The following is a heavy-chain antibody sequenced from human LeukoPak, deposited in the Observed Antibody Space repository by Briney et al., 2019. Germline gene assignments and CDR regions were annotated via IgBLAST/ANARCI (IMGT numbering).Heavy chain of an antibody. Sequence: SETLSLTCTVSGGSISSYYWSWIRQPPGKGLEWIGYIYYSGSTNYNPSLKSRVTISVDTSKNQFSLKLSSVTAADTAVYYCASVDWSTNTCFDYWGQGTLVTVSS. J-gene: IGHJ4*02. CDR3: ASVDWSTNTCFDY. CDR1: GGSISSYY. D-gene: IGHD5-24*01. V-gene: IGHV4-59*01. CDR2: IYYSGST.